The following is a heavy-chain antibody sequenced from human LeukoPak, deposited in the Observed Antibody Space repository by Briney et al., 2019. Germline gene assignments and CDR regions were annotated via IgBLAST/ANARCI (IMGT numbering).Heavy chain of an antibody. Sequence: GGSLRLSCAASGFTFSSYSMNWVRQAPGKGLEWVSSISSSGSYIYYADSVKGRFTISRDNAKNSLYLQMNSLRAEDTAVYYCARAASDAFDIWGQGTMVTVSS. CDR2: ISSSGSYI. CDR3: ARAASDAFDI. CDR1: GFTFSSYS. V-gene: IGHV3-21*01. J-gene: IGHJ3*02.